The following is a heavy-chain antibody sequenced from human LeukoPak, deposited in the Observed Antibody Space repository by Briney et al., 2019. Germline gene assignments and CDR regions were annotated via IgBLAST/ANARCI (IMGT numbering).Heavy chain of an antibody. V-gene: IGHV4-34*01. CDR3: ARAEPWIHQQIDY. D-gene: IGHD5-12*01. J-gene: IGHJ4*02. CDR2: INHSGST. CDR1: GGSFSGYF. Sequence: KSSQTLSLTCAVYGGSFSGYFWSWIRQPPGKGLEWIGEINHSGSTKYNPSLKDRVTISVETSKNQLSLRLSSVTAADTAVYYCARAEPWIHQQIDYWGQGTLVSVSS.